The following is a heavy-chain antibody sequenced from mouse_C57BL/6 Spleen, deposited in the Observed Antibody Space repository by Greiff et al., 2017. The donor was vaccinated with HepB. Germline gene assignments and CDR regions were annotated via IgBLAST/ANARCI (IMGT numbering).Heavy chain of an antibody. CDR1: GYTFTSYT. Sequence: QVQLQQPGAELARPGASVKMSCKASGYTFTSYTMHWVKQRPGQGLEWIGYINPSSGYTKYNQKFKDKATLTADKSSSTAYMQLSSLTSEDSAVYYCAQDGSSPNWYFDVWGTGTTVTVSS. CDR3: AQDGSSPNWYFDV. V-gene: IGHV1-4*01. D-gene: IGHD1-1*01. J-gene: IGHJ1*03. CDR2: INPSSGYT.